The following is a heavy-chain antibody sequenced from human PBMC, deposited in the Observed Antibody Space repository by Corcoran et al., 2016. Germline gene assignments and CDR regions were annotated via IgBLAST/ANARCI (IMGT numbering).Heavy chain of an antibody. V-gene: IGHV3-15*07. Sequence: EEQLVESGGGSVEPGGSLRLSCAASGFTFSNAWMNWVRQAPGKGLEWVARIKSKAVGGAIDYSAPVRGRFTISRDDSKNTLDLQMNSLKTEDTAVYYCTTNRGFWAFGIWGQGTMVTVSS. CDR1: GFTFSNAW. CDR3: TTNRGFWAFGI. J-gene: IGHJ3*02. D-gene: IGHD3-3*01. CDR2: IKSKAVGGAI.